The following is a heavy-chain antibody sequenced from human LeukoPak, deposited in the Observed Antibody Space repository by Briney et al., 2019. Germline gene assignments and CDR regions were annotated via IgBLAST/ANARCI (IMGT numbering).Heavy chain of an antibody. CDR1: GFTFSSYA. V-gene: IGHV3-23*01. Sequence: GGSLRLSCAASGFTFSSYAMSEVRQAPGKRLVWVSAIGGSGGTTYYADSVKGRFTISRDNTKSTLYVKMNSQRAGDTAVHCCSIVVAALQGTVDPWGQGTRITISS. CDR2: IGGSGGTT. J-gene: IGHJ5*02. D-gene: IGHD6-6*01. CDR3: SIVVAALQGTVDP.